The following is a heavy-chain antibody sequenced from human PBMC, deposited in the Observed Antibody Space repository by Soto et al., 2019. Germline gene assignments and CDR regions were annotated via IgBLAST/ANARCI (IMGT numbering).Heavy chain of an antibody. Sequence: ASVKVSCKASGYTFTSYGISWVRQAPGQGLEWMGWISAYNGNTNYAQKLQGRVTMTTDTSTSTAYMELRSLRSDDTAVYYCARVNSGSYYYYGMGVWGQGTTVTVSS. CDR3: ARVNSGSYYYYGMGV. V-gene: IGHV1-18*01. CDR1: GYTFTSYG. J-gene: IGHJ6*02. D-gene: IGHD1-26*01. CDR2: ISAYNGNT.